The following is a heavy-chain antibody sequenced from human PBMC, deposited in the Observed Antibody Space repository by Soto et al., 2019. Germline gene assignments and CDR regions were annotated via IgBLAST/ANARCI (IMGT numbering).Heavy chain of an antibody. Sequence: QLQLQESGPGLVKPSETLSLTCTVSGGSISSSSYYWGWIRQPPGKGLEWIGSMDYSGSTYYNPSLKSRVTISVDTSKNQFSLKLSSVTATDTAVYYCARHSSSWYVGWYFDLWGRDTLVTVSS. CDR3: ARHSSSWYVGWYFDL. V-gene: IGHV4-39*01. CDR1: GGSISSSSYY. CDR2: MDYSGST. J-gene: IGHJ2*01. D-gene: IGHD6-13*01.